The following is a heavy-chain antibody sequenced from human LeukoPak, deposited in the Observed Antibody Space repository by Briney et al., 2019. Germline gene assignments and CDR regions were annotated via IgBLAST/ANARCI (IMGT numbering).Heavy chain of an antibody. CDR1: GGPISSYY. CDR2: IYYSGST. CDR3: ARVSVAGSTEGLDP. V-gene: IGHV4-59*01. D-gene: IGHD6-19*01. J-gene: IGHJ5*02. Sequence: KPSETLSLTCSVSGGPISSYYWSWLRQPPGKGLEWIGYIYYSGSTNYNPSLKSRVTISVDTSKNQFSLKLSSVTAADTAVYYCARVSVAGSTEGLDPWGQGTLVTVSS.